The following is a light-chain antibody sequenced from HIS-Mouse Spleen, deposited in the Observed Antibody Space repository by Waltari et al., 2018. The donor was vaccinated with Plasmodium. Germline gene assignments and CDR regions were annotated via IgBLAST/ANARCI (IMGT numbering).Light chain of an antibody. CDR2: DNN. CDR3: GTWDSSLSAGVV. V-gene: IGLV1-51*01. J-gene: IGLJ2*01. CDR1: CSPIGHDC. Sequence: VLPNPPSVSPVPGHNVPLHCSVRCSPIGHDCVSWYQQRPGTATKLLIYDNNKRPSGIPDRFSGSKSGTSATLGSTGLQTGDEADYYCGTWDSSLSAGVVFGGGTKLTVL.